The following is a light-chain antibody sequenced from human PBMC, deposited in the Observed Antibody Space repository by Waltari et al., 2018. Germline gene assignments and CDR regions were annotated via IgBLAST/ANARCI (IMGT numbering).Light chain of an antibody. CDR1: SLSSFH. V-gene: IGLV3-19*01. CDR2: DQN. Sequence: TQDPAVSVAVGQTVRIPCQGDSLSSFHASWYQQRPGQAPKLLIYDQNNRPSGVPGRFSGSSSDNTASLTITGAQAEDEAYYYCHSRDASGVGGAFGGGTKLTVL. CDR3: HSRDASGVGGA. J-gene: IGLJ2*01.